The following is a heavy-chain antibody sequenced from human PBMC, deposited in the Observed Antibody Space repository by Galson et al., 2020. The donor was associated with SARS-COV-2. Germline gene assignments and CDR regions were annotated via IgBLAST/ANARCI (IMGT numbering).Heavy chain of an antibody. CDR2: INHSGST. Sequence: SQTLSLTCAVYGGSFSGYYWSWIRQPPGKGLEWIGEINHSGSTNYNPSLKSRVTISVDTSKNQFSLKLSSVTAADMAVYYCARDQSSSSWQYFYYYGMDVWGQGTTVTVSS. CDR1: GGSFSGYY. CDR3: ARDQSSSSWQYFYYYGMDV. D-gene: IGHD6-13*01. J-gene: IGHJ6*02. V-gene: IGHV4-34*01.